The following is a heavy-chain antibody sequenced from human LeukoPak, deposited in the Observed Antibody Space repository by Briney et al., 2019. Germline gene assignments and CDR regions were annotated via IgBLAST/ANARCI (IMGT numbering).Heavy chain of an antibody. CDR1: GYSFNDYY. D-gene: IGHD5-24*01. CDR3: ARNNRYDGYLYNWFDP. CDR2: INPSSGDT. J-gene: IGHJ5*02. Sequence: GASVKVSCKASGYSFNDYYIYWVRQAPGQGLEWMGRINPSSGDTNYAQKFHGRVTMTRDTSISTAYMELSGLTSGDTAVYYCARNNRYDGYLYNWFDPWGQGTLVTVSS. V-gene: IGHV1-2*02.